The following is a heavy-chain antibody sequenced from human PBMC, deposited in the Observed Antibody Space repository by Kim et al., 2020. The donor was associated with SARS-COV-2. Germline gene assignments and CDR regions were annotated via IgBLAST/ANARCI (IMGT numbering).Heavy chain of an antibody. CDR2: INHSGST. CDR1: GGSFSGYY. CDR3: ARGQSYYYDSSGRNWFDP. V-gene: IGHV4-34*01. J-gene: IGHJ5*02. Sequence: SETLSLTCAVYGGSFSGYYWSWIRQPPGKGLEWIGEINHSGSTNYNPSLKSRVTISVDTSKNQFSLKLSSVTAADTAVYYCARGQSYYYDSSGRNWFDPWGQGTLVTVSS. D-gene: IGHD3-22*01.